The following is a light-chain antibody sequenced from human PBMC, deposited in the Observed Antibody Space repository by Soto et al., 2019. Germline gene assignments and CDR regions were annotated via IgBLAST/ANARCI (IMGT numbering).Light chain of an antibody. CDR3: SSYTSSSTYV. J-gene: IGLJ1*01. V-gene: IGLV2-14*01. Sequence: QSALTQPASVSGSPGQSITISCTGTRSDVGGYNYVYWHQQDPGRAPKLMIYDVTNRPSGVSDRFSGSKSGNTASLTISGLQAEDEADYYCSSYTSSSTYVFGAGTKVTVL. CDR2: DVT. CDR1: RSDVGGYNY.